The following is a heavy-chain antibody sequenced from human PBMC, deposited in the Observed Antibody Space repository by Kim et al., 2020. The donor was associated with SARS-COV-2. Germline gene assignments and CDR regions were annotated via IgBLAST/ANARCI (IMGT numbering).Heavy chain of an antibody. Sequence: GGSLRLSCAASGFTFSSDSMNWVRQAPGKGLEWVSYISSSSSTIYYADSVKGRFTISRDNAKNSLYLQMNSLRDEDTAVYYCARAQPSGAAGTWFDPWGQGTLVTVSS. J-gene: IGHJ5*02. CDR1: GFTFSSDS. D-gene: IGHD6-19*01. CDR2: ISSSSSTI. V-gene: IGHV3-48*02. CDR3: ARAQPSGAAGTWFDP.